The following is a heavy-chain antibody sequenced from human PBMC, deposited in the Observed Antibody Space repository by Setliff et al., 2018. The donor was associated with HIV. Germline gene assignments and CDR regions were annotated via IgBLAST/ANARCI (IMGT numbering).Heavy chain of an antibody. CDR3: ARPVSKNFYGLDV. CDR2: LYFGGST. V-gene: IGHV4-59*11. CDR1: GDSISSHY. Sequence: SETLSLTCTVSGDSISSHYWSWIRQPPGKGLEWIGTLYFGGSTSYNSSLKGRVTISAATSKNVLSLNMTSVTAADTAVYYCARPVSKNFYGLDVWGLGTTVTVS. J-gene: IGHJ6*02.